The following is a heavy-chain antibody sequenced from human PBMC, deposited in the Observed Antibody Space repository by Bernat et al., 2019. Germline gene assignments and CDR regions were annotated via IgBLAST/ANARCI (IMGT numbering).Heavy chain of an antibody. D-gene: IGHD6-19*01. CDR1: GFTFSSYG. J-gene: IGHJ4*02. CDR2: IWYDGSNK. CDR3: ARSTKDSSGWYLDY. Sequence: QVQLVESGGGVVQPGRSLRLSCAASGFTFSSYGMHWVRQAPGKGLEWVAVIWYDGSNKYYADSVKGRFTISRDNSKNTLYLQMNSLRAEDTAVYYCARSTKDSSGWYLDYWGQGTLVTVSS. V-gene: IGHV3-33*01.